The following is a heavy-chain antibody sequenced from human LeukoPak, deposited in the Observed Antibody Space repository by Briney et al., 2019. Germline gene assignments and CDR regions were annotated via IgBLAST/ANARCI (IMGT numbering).Heavy chain of an antibody. CDR3: TTDLAYCGGDCYRHFDY. D-gene: IGHD2-21*02. J-gene: IGHJ4*02. CDR1: GFTFSNAW. V-gene: IGHV3-15*01. Sequence: GGSLRLSCAASGFTFSNAWTSWVRQAPGKGLEWVGRIKSKTDGGTTDYAAPVKGRFTISRDDSKNTLYLQMNSLKTEDTAVYYCTTDLAYCGGDCYRHFDYWGQGTLVTVSS. CDR2: IKSKTDGGTT.